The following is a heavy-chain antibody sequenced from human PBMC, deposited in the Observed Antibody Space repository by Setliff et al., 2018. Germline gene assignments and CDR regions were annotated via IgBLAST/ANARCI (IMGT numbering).Heavy chain of an antibody. Sequence: GESLRLSCAASGFTFSNSWMSWVRQAPGKGLEWVANIKQDGSEKYYVDSVKGRFTISRDNAKNSLYLQMSSLRAEDTAVYYCARETLPHYFDYWGQGTLVTVSS. CDR1: GFTFSNSW. V-gene: IGHV3-7*01. CDR2: IKQDGSEK. CDR3: ARETLPHYFDY. J-gene: IGHJ4*02.